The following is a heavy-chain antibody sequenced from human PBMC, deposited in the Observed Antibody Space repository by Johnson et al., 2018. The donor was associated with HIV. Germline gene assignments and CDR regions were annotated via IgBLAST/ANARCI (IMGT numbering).Heavy chain of an antibody. J-gene: IGHJ3*02. CDR2: ISSSGSTI. V-gene: IGHV3-11*04. Sequence: QVQLVESGGGVVQPGRSLRLSCAASGFTFSDYYMSWIRQAPGKGLEWISYISSSGSTIYYADSVKGRFTISRDNSKNTLFLQMNSLRADDTAVYYCARYSGAFDIWGQGTMVTVSS. CDR3: ARYSGAFDI. D-gene: IGHD2-21*01. CDR1: GFTFSDYY.